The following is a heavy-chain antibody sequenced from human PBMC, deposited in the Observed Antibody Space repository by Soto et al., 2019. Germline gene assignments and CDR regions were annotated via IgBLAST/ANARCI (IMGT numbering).Heavy chain of an antibody. J-gene: IGHJ4*02. CDR2: ISGSGGST. V-gene: IGHV3-23*01. CDR3: ARAYEASSGWKFDY. CDR1: GFTFSSYA. D-gene: IGHD6-19*01. Sequence: EVQLLESGGGLVQPGGSLRLSCAASGFTFSSYAMSWVRQAPGKGLEWVSAISGSGGSTYYADSVKGRFTISRDNAENSLYLQLNSLRADDTAVYYCARAYEASSGWKFDYWGQGILVTVSS.